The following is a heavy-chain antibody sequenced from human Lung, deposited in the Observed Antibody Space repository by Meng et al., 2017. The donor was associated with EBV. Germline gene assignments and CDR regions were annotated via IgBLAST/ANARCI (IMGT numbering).Heavy chain of an antibody. V-gene: IGHV1-69*10. CDR1: GGSFSTYT. CDR3: ARGRGNQPLFDY. CDR2: LIPVLNKA. J-gene: IGHJ4*02. Sequence: QVQLVQSGVEVKKPGSSGKVACKTSGGSFSTYTFSWVRQAPGQGLEWMGGLIPVLNKAKSAPRFQDRVTFTADETTTTAYMELSSLTFEDTAVYFCARGRGNQPLFDYWGQGTLVTVSS. D-gene: IGHD2/OR15-2a*01.